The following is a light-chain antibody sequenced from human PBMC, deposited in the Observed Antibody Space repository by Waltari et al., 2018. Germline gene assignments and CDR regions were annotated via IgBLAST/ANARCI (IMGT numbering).Light chain of an antibody. CDR2: VVS. CDR3: CSRAGSSVV. V-gene: IGLV2-11*01. CDR1: SGAVGAYNY. J-gene: IGLJ2*01. Sequence: QSALTQPRSVSGSPGPSVTTSCPGISGAVGAYNYVSGYHEQPGNAPRLTVYVVSERPSGVPDRFSASKSGNTASLSISGLQAEDEGSYHCCSRAGSSVVFGGGTKLTVL.